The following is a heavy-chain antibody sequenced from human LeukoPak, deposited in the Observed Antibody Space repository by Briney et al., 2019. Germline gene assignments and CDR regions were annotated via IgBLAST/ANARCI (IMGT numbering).Heavy chain of an antibody. Sequence: PGRSLRLSCAASGFTFSSYAMHWVRQAPGKGLEWVAVISYDGSNKYYADSVKGRFTISRDNSKNTLYLQMNSLRAEDTAVYYCARDRGSWYSDPHFDYWGQGTLVTVSS. D-gene: IGHD6-13*01. CDR1: GFTFSSYA. CDR2: ISYDGSNK. CDR3: ARDRGSWYSDPHFDY. V-gene: IGHV3-30-3*01. J-gene: IGHJ4*02.